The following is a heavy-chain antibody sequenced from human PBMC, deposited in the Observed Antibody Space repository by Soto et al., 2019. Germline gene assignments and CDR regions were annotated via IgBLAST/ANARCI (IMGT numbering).Heavy chain of an antibody. V-gene: IGHV3-23*01. CDR3: AKDLDSSGYQYFDY. Sequence: GGSLRLSCAASGFTFSSYGMSWVRQTPGKGLEWVAGIRDNGGTTSYADSVKGRFTISRDISKNTLYLQMDTVRAEDTAVYYCAKDLDSSGYQYFDYWGQGALVTVSS. CDR2: IRDNGGTT. J-gene: IGHJ4*02. CDR1: GFTFSSYG. D-gene: IGHD3-22*01.